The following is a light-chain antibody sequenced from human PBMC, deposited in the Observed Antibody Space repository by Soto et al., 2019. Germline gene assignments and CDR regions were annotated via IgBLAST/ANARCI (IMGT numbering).Light chain of an antibody. CDR3: QQYNYWPPLT. CDR1: QNINSN. V-gene: IGKV3-15*01. Sequence: EIVMTQSPATLSVSPGERATLSCRASQNINSNLAWYQQKPGQAPWLLIYGAFTRATGIPGRFSGSGSGTEFTLTINSLQSEDFAVYYWQQYNYWPPLTFGPGTKVDI. J-gene: IGKJ3*01. CDR2: GAF.